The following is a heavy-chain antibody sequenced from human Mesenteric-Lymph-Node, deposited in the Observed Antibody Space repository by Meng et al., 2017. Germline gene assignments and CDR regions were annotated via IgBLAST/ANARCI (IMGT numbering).Heavy chain of an antibody. Sequence: RLQGPGPCLGRPSGTLSCTCSVSGGSCSSRNWWSWVRRPPGKGLEWIGEIYHSGSTNYNPSLKSRVTISVDESKNQFSLRLSSVTAADTAVYYCARVGAYCGGDCYHPRWGQGTLVTVSS. J-gene: IGHJ4*02. CDR3: ARVGAYCGGDCYHPR. CDR1: GGSCSSRNW. D-gene: IGHD2-21*02. V-gene: IGHV4-4*02. CDR2: IYHSGST.